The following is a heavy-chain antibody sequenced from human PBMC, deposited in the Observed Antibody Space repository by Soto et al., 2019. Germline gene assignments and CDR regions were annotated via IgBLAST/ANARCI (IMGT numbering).Heavy chain of an antibody. CDR1: GGSFSGYY. D-gene: IGHD2-8*01. V-gene: IGHV4-34*01. CDR2: INHSGST. J-gene: IGHJ4*02. Sequence: SSETLSLTCAVYGGSFSGYYWSWIRQPPGKGLEWIGEINHSGSTNYNPSLKSRVTISVDTSKNQFSLKLSSVTAADTAVYYCARGPRCLDYWGQGTLVTVS. CDR3: ARGPRCLDY.